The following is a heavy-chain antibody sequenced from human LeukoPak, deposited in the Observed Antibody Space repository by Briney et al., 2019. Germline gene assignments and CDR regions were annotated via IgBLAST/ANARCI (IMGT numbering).Heavy chain of an antibody. V-gene: IGHV1-24*01. Sequence: GASVKVSCKVSGYTLAELYMHWVRQAPGKGLEWMGGFDPEDGETIYAQKFQGRVTMTEDTSTDTAYMELSSLRSEDTAVYYCATLAVAGTTGYYYYYMDVWGKGTTVTISS. CDR3: ATLAVAGTTGYYYYYMDV. CDR1: GYTLAELY. J-gene: IGHJ6*03. CDR2: FDPEDGET. D-gene: IGHD6-19*01.